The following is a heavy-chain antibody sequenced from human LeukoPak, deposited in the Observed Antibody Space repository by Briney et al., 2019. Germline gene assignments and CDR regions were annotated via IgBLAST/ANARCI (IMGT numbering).Heavy chain of an antibody. CDR1: GFTFTRSA. Sequence: ASVKVSCKASGFTFTRSAVQWVRQARGQRREWIGWIVVGGGNTNYAQKFQERVTITRDMSTSTAYMELSSLKSEDTAVYYCAAVGSGSGGYYDYWGQGTLVTVSS. V-gene: IGHV1-58*01. J-gene: IGHJ4*02. CDR3: AAVGSGSGGYYDY. CDR2: IVVGGGNT. D-gene: IGHD3-22*01.